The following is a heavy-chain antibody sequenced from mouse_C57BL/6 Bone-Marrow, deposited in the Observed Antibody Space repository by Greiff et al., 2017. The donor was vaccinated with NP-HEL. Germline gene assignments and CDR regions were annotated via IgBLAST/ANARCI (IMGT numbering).Heavy chain of an antibody. D-gene: IGHD2-1*01. Sequence: QVQLQQPGAELVRPGSSVKLSCKASGYTFTSYWMAWVKQRPGQGLEWIGNIYPSDSETNYNQKFKDKATLTVDKSSNTAYMQLSSLTSEDSAVYYCVIYCNCRYYYAMDYWGQGTSVTVSS. CDR3: VIYCNCRYYYAMDY. J-gene: IGHJ4*01. CDR1: GYTFTSYW. V-gene: IGHV1-61*01. CDR2: IYPSDSET.